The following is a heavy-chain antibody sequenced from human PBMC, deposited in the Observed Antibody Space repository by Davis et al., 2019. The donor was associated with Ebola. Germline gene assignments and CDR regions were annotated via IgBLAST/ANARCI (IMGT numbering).Heavy chain of an antibody. J-gene: IGHJ4*02. CDR3: ARFGSAWSRSY. CDR2: IDTDGSRI. V-gene: IGHV3-74*01. CDR1: GFAISSKP. D-gene: IGHD6-19*01. Sequence: PGGSLRLSCTVSGFAISSKPMYWVRQGPGKGLVFVSRIDTDGSRINYADSVKGRFIIYRDNSKNTLYLQMNSLRVEDTAVYFCARFGSAWSRSYWGQGTLVTVSS.